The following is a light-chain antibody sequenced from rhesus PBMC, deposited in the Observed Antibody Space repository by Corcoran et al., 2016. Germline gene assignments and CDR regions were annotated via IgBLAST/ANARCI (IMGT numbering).Light chain of an antibody. CDR3: QQHNSYPWT. CDR2: DTS. Sequence: DIQMTQSPSSLSASVGDTVTITCQASQGISKYLAWYQQKPGKAPKLLIYDTSTVESGVPSRFSCSGSGTDFTLSISSLQTEDFATYYCQQHNSYPWTFGQGTKVEVK. V-gene: IGKV1S3*01. CDR1: QGISKY. J-gene: IGKJ1*01.